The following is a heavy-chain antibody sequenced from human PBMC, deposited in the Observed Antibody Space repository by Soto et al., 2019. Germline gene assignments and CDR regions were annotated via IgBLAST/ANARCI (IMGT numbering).Heavy chain of an antibody. CDR3: AKDSGSSGWYDHHDAFDI. D-gene: IGHD6-19*01. V-gene: IGHV3-30*18. CDR1: GFTFSSYG. J-gene: IGHJ3*02. CDR2: ISYDGSNK. Sequence: QVQLVESGGGVVQPGRSLRLSCAASGFTFSSYGMHWVRQAPGKGLEWVAVISYDGSNKYYADSVKGRFTISRDNSKNTLYLQMNSLRAEDTAVYYCAKDSGSSGWYDHHDAFDIWGQGTMVTVSS.